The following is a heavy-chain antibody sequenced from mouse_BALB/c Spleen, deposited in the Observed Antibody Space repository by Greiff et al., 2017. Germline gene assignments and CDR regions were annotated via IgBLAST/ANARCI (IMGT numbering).Heavy chain of an antibody. J-gene: IGHJ3*01. Sequence: QVHVKQSGAELVRPGTSVKVSCKASGYAFTNYLIEWVKQRPGQGLEWIGVINPGSGGTNYNEKFKGKATLTADKSSSTAYMQLSSLTSDDSAVYFCARDDYDPAWFAYWGQGTLVTVSA. CDR1: GYAFTNYL. CDR3: ARDDYDPAWFAY. CDR2: INPGSGGT. V-gene: IGHV1-54*01. D-gene: IGHD2-4*01.